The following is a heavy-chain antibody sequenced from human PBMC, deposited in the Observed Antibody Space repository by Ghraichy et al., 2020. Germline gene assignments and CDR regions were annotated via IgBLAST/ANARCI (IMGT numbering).Heavy chain of an antibody. J-gene: IGHJ4*02. CDR3: AKGPYSGSDFDY. Sequence: GGSLRLSCAASGFTFSSYGMHWVRQAPGKGLEWVAVISYDGSNKYYADSVKGRFTISRDNSKNTLYLQMNSLRAEDTAVYYCAKGPYSGSDFDYWGQGTLVPFSS. V-gene: IGHV3-30*18. CDR2: ISYDGSNK. CDR1: GFTFSSYG. D-gene: IGHD1-26*01.